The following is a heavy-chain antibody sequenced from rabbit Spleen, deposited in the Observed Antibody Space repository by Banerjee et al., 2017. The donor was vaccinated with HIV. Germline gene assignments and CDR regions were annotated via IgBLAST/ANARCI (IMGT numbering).Heavy chain of an antibody. Sequence: QSLEESGGDLVKPGASLTLTCTASGFSFSSRYYLCWVRQAPGKGLEWIACIYSGSSADTYYASWAKGRFTISKTSSTTVTLKMTSLTAADTATYFCARETSSGWGIISFYFSLWGPGTLVTVS. CDR2: IYSGSSADT. CDR1: GFSFSSRYY. V-gene: IGHV1S40*01. CDR3: ARETSSGWGIISFYFSL. J-gene: IGHJ4*01. D-gene: IGHD4-1*01.